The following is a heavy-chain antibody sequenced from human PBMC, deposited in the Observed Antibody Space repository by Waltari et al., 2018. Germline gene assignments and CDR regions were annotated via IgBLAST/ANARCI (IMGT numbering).Heavy chain of an antibody. V-gene: IGHV3-74*01. D-gene: IGHD3-10*01. CDR1: GFRFRHYW. CDR3: ARLAPRTYRSPVPGRHYYYGMDV. Sequence: EERLLESGGGLVQPGDSLRLSCAGPGFRFRHYWMHWVRQAPGRGLVWVARIGNDETSISYADSVKGRLTISRDNAKNTVYLQMKRLRVEDTAVYYCARLAPRTYRSPVPGRHYYYGMDVWGQGTTVTVSS. CDR2: IGNDETSI. J-gene: IGHJ6*02.